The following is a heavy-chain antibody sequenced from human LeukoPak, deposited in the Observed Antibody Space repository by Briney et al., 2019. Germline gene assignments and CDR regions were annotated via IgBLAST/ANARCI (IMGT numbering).Heavy chain of an antibody. Sequence: GESLKISCKDSGYSFTTYWIGWVRQMPGKGLEWMGIIYPGDSDTRYSPSFQGQVTISVDRSISTTYLQWSSLKASDTAMYYCARQGRTFDYDFWSGYPQSDAFDIWGQGTMVTVSS. CDR2: IYPGDSDT. D-gene: IGHD3-3*01. CDR1: GYSFTTYW. V-gene: IGHV5-51*01. CDR3: ARQGRTFDYDFWSGYPQSDAFDI. J-gene: IGHJ3*02.